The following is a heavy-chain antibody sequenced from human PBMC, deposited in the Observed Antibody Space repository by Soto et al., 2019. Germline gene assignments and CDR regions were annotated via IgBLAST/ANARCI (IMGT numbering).Heavy chain of an antibody. CDR3: ARVHYYYYGMDV. CDR2: IDPSDSYT. J-gene: IGHJ6*02. D-gene: IGHD3-10*01. Sequence: GESLKISCKGSGYSFTSYWISWVRQMPGKGLEWMGRIDPSDSYTNYSPSFHGHVTISADKSISTAYLQWSSLKASDTAMYYCARVHYYYYGMDVWGQGTTVTVSS. V-gene: IGHV5-10-1*01. CDR1: GYSFTSYW.